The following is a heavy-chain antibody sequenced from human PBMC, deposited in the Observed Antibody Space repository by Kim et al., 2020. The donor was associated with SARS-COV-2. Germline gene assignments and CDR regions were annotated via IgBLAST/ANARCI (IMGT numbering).Heavy chain of an antibody. Sequence: ASVKVSCKASGYTFTSYAMNWVRQAPGQGLEWMGWINTNTGNPTYAQGFTGRFVFSLDTSVSTAYLQISSLKAEDTAVYYCARGKNYGSQVDYYYYGMDVWGQGTTVTVSS. D-gene: IGHD3-10*01. CDR1: GYTFTSYA. CDR3: ARGKNYGSQVDYYYYGMDV. CDR2: INTNTGNP. J-gene: IGHJ6*02. V-gene: IGHV7-4-1*02.